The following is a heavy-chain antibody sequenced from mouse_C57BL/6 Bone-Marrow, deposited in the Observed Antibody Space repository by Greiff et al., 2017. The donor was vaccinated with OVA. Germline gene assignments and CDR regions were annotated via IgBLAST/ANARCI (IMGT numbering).Heavy chain of an antibody. V-gene: IGHV1-55*01. CDR1: GYTFTSYW. J-gene: IGHJ1*03. Sequence: VQLQQSGAELVKPGASVKMSCKASGYTFTSYWITWVKQRPGQGLEWIGDIYPGSGSTNYNEKFKSKATLTVDTSSSTAYMQLSSLTSEDSAVYYCARDSYYYGSSYVGWYFDVWGTGTTVTVSS. CDR2: IYPGSGST. CDR3: ARDSYYYGSSYVGWYFDV. D-gene: IGHD1-1*01.